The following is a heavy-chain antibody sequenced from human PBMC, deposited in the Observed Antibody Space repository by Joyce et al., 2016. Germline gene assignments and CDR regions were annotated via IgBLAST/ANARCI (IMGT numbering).Heavy chain of an antibody. CDR1: GGSISSSTYY. CDR2: LYYRGST. Sequence: QLQLQESGPGLVKPSETLSLTCTVSGGSISSSTYYWGWIRQPPGKGRECIGSLYYRGSTYDNPSLKSRVTISVDTSKNQFSLKLTSLTAADTAVFYCATWRGSFPFFDYWGQGTLVTVSS. J-gene: IGHJ4*02. V-gene: IGHV4-39*07. D-gene: IGHD1-26*01. CDR3: ATWRGSFPFFDY.